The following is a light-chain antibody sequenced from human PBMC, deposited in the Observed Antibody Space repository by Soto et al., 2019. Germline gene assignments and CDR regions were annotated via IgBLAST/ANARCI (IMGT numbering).Light chain of an antibody. CDR3: QQALT. CDR1: QTVSRYY. V-gene: IGKV3D-7*01. Sequence: VLTQSPATLSLSPGGRAILSCRASQTVSRYYLYWYQKKPGQPPRLLIYGASTRATGVPDRFSGSGSGAAFSLTISSLQPEDFAVYYCQQALTFGGGTTVE. J-gene: IGKJ4*01. CDR2: GAS.